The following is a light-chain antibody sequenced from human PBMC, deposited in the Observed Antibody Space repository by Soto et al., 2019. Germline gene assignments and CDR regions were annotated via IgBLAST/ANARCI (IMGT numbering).Light chain of an antibody. V-gene: IGKV1-39*01. J-gene: IGKJ4*02. CDR2: AAS. CDR1: QSISSN. CDR3: QQSYSTPLT. Sequence: DIQMTQSPSSLSASVGDRVAITFRASQSISSNLNWYQHKPGKAPKLLIYAASSLQSGVPSRFSGGGSGTDFTLTISSLQPEDFATYSCQQSYSTPLTFGGGSKVDI.